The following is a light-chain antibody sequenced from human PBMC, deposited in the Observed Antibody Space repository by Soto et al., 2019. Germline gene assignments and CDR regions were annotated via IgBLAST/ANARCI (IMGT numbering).Light chain of an antibody. J-gene: IGKJ1*01. CDR3: QQYSSPPRT. Sequence: EIVLTHSPGTLSLSPGDIATLSCRASQSLSRSSLAWYQQKPVRAPRLLIYGASSRATGTPDRFSGSGSGTDFTLTISRLEPEDFAVYYCQQYSSPPRTFGQGTKVDIK. V-gene: IGKV3-20*01. CDR2: GAS. CDR1: QSLSRSS.